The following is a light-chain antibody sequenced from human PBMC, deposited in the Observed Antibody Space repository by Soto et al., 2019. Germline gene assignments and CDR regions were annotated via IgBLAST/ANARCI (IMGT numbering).Light chain of an antibody. CDR1: QGLSSY. Sequence: IQLTQSPSSLSASVGDRVTITCRASQGLSSYLAWYQQKPGKAPKPLIYAASTLQSGVPSRFSGSGSETDFTLTISSLQAEDFATYYCQQVNSYPLTFGGGTKVDIK. CDR3: QQVNSYPLT. V-gene: IGKV1-9*01. CDR2: AAS. J-gene: IGKJ4*01.